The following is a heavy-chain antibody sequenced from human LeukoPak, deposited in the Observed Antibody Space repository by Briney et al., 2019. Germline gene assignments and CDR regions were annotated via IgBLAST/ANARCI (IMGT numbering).Heavy chain of an antibody. J-gene: IGHJ3*02. CDR2: IYYSGST. D-gene: IGHD3-3*01. CDR3: ARDRGSNYDFWSGYYNDAFDI. V-gene: IGHV4-39*07. CDR1: GGSISSSSYY. Sequence: SETLSLTCTVSGGSISSSSYYWGWIRQPPGKGLEWIGSIYYSGSTYYNPSLKSRVTISVDTSKNQFSLKLSSVTAADTAVYYCARDRGSNYDFWSGYYNDAFDIWGQGTMVTVSS.